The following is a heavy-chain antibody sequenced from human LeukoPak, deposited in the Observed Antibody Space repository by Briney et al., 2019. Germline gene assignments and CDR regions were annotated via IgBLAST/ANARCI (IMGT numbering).Heavy chain of an antibody. D-gene: IGHD3-10*01. Sequence: SETLSLTCVVYGGSFSGYYWSWIRQPPGKGLEWIGEIDHSGTTNYNPSLKSRVTMSVDTSKNQFSLMVSSVTAADTAVYYCARAGYYYGSGSYSYYYYYYYMDVWGKGTTVTVSS. V-gene: IGHV4-34*10. J-gene: IGHJ6*03. CDR3: ARAGYYYGSGSYSYYYYYYYMDV. CDR2: IDHSGTT. CDR1: GGSFSGYY.